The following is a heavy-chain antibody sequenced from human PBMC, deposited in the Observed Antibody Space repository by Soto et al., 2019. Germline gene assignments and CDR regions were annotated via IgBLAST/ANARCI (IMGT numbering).Heavy chain of an antibody. D-gene: IGHD3-9*01. Sequence: QVQLQESGPGLVKPSETLSLTCTGSGGSLNNYYWSWIRQPPGKGLEWIGYIFYSGNTIYNPSLKSRVTISVDTSKHQSSLKLSSVNAADTAVYYCGRHRGTGYPYFDYWGQGTLVTVSS. J-gene: IGHJ4*02. V-gene: IGHV4-59*08. CDR3: GRHRGTGYPYFDY. CDR2: IFYSGNT. CDR1: GGSLNNYY.